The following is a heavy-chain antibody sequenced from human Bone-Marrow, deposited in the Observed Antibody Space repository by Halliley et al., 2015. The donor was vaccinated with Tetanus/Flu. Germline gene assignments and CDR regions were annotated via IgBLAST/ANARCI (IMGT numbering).Heavy chain of an antibody. CDR3: VRRRYNSNGDFFDI. CDR2: VFSGGST. J-gene: IGHJ3*02. Sequence: WIGYVFSGGSTNYKPPLESRVSISVDTSQNQFSLKLSSVIAADTAVYYCVRRRYNSNGDFFDIWGQGTMVTVAS. V-gene: IGHV4-4*08. D-gene: IGHD1-20*01.